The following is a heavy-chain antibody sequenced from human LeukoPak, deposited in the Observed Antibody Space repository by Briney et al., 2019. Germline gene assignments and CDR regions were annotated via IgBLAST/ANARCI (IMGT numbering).Heavy chain of an antibody. D-gene: IGHD2-2*01. CDR1: GGSFSGYY. CDR2: INHSGST. Sequence: SETLSLTCAVYGGSFSGYYWSWIRQPPGKGLEWIGEINHSGSTNYNPSLKSRVTISVDTPKNQFSLKLSSVTAADTAVYYCARGRRYCSSTSCYYYWFDPWGQGTLVTVSS. V-gene: IGHV4-34*01. CDR3: ARGRRYCSSTSCYYYWFDP. J-gene: IGHJ5*02.